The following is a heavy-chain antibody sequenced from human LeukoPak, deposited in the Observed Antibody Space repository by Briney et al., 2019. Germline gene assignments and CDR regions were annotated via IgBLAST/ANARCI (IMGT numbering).Heavy chain of an antibody. D-gene: IGHD3-10*01. CDR1: GFTFSSYS. CDR3: ASFPPYMVRNDAFDI. V-gene: IGHV3-21*06. Sequence: GGSLRLSCAASGFTFSSYSVNWVRQAPGKGLEWVSSISRSSSYIYYADSVKGRFTISRDNARNSLYLQMNSLRVEDTAVYYCASFPPYMVRNDAFDIWGQGTMVTASS. J-gene: IGHJ3*02. CDR2: ISRSSSYI.